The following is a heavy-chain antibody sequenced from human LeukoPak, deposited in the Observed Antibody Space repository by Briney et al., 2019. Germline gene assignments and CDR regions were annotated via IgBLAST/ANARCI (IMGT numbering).Heavy chain of an antibody. D-gene: IGHD2-2*01. Sequence: ASVKVSCKASGYTFTGYYMHWVRQAPGQGLEWMGWINPNSGGTNYAQKFQGRVTMTRDTSTSTVYMELSSLRSEDTAVYYCARDQGPRNCSSTSCYWDYWGQGTLVTVSS. CDR2: INPNSGGT. V-gene: IGHV1-2*02. CDR3: ARDQGPRNCSSTSCYWDY. J-gene: IGHJ4*02. CDR1: GYTFTGYY.